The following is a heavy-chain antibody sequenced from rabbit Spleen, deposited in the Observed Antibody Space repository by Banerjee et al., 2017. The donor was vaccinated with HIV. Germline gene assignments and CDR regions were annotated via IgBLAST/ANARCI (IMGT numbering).Heavy chain of an antibody. CDR1: GFSFSGSHY. CDR3: ARDGAGGSYFAL. CDR2: IYAGSSGST. J-gene: IGHJ3*01. V-gene: IGHV1S40*01. D-gene: IGHD8-1*01. Sequence: QSLEESGGDLVKPGASLTLTCKVFGFSFSGSHYMCWVRQAPGKGLEWIACIYAGSSGSTYYASWAKGRFTISKTSSTTVTLQMTSLTAADTATYFCARDGAGGSYFALWGQGTLVTVS.